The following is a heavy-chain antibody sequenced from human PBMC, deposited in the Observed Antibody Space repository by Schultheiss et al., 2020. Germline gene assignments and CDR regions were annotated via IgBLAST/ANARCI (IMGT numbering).Heavy chain of an antibody. V-gene: IGHV1-18*01. D-gene: IGHD4-11*01. Sequence: ASVKVSCKASGYTFTSYGISWVRQAPGQGLEWMGWISAYNGNTNYAQKLQGRVTMTTDTSTSTAYMELRSLRSDDTAVYYCARGRMTTVTHYYYGMDVWGKGTTVTVSA. CDR3: ARGRMTTVTHYYYGMDV. J-gene: IGHJ6*04. CDR2: ISAYNGNT. CDR1: GYTFTSYG.